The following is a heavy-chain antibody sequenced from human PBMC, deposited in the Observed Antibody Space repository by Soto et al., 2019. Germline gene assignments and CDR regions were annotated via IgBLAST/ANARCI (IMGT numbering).Heavy chain of an antibody. J-gene: IGHJ4*02. CDR2: IGDSGGST. D-gene: IGHD3-22*01. CDR3: AKRFYYDSTGYYYWYYFDH. CDR1: GFTFSNYA. Sequence: GGSLRLSCATSGFTFSNYAMSWVRQAPGKGLEWVSSIGDSGGSTYYADSVKGRFTIARDDSKNTVYLQMNSLRAEDTAVYYCAKRFYYDSTGYYYWYYFDHWGQGTLVTVSS. V-gene: IGHV3-23*01.